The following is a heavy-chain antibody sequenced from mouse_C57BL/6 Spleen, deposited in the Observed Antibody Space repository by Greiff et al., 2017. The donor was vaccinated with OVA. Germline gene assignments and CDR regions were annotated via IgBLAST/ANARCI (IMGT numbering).Heavy chain of an antibody. D-gene: IGHD1-1*01. CDR2: ISYDGSN. CDR1: GYSITSGYY. J-gene: IGHJ2*01. V-gene: IGHV3-6*01. Sequence: EVQLQQSGPGLVKPSQSLSLTCSVTGYSITSGYYWNWIRQFPGNKLEWMGYISYDGSNNYNPSLKNRISITRDTSKNQFFLKLNSVTTEDTATYYCANYYYGSSWNYWGQGTTLTVSS. CDR3: ANYYYGSSWNY.